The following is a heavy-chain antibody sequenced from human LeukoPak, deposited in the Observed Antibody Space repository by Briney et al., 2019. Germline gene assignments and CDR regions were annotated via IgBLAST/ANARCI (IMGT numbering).Heavy chain of an antibody. J-gene: IGHJ4*02. CDR2: IIPISGTA. V-gene: IGHV1-69*05. CDR1: GGTFSSYA. CDR3: ASAHREPGIAVAGTIDY. D-gene: IGHD6-19*01. Sequence: GASVKVSCKASGGTFSSYAISWVRQAPGQGLEWVGRIIPISGTANYAQKFQGRVTITTDESTSTAYMELSSLRSEDTAVYYCASAHREPGIAVAGTIDYWGQGTLVTVSS.